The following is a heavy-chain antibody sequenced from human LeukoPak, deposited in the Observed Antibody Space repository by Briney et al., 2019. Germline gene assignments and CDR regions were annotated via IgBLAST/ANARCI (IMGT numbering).Heavy chain of an antibody. CDR3: ARLNIHNWFDP. D-gene: IGHD2/OR15-2a*01. Sequence: PSETLSLTCTVSGASLSSNYWSWIRQPAGKGLEWIGRIYTSGSTGYNPSLESRVTMSVDTSKNQFSLKLSSVTAADTAVYYCARLNIHNWFDPWGQGTLVTVSS. CDR1: GASLSSNY. CDR2: IYTSGST. J-gene: IGHJ5*02. V-gene: IGHV4-4*07.